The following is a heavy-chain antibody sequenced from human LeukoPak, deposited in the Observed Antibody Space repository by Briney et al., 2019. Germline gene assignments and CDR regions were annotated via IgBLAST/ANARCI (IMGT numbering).Heavy chain of an antibody. Sequence: PGGSLRLSCAASGFTFSDAWMAWVRQAPGKGLEWVANMNQDGSERNYVDSVKGRFTISRDNARNSLCLQMNSLRAEDTAVYYCARDRGYSTFDMWGQGTMVTVSS. CDR3: ARDRGYSTFDM. J-gene: IGHJ3*02. D-gene: IGHD5-18*01. CDR1: GFTFSDAW. V-gene: IGHV3-7*05. CDR2: MNQDGSER.